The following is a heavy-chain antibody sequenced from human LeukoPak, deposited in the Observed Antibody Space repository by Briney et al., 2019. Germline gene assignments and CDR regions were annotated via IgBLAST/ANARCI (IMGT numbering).Heavy chain of an antibody. CDR3: ARDVGGYNYGYSLDY. CDR2: SYTSGST. V-gene: IGHV4-4*07. D-gene: IGHD5-18*01. CDR1: GGSISSHY. J-gene: IGHJ4*02. Sequence: AETLSLTCTVSGGSISSHYWNWIRQPAGKGLEWIGRSYTSGSTSYNSSLKSRVTMSVDTSKNQFSLRLSSVTAADTAVYYCARDVGGYNYGYSLDYWGQGTLVSVSS.